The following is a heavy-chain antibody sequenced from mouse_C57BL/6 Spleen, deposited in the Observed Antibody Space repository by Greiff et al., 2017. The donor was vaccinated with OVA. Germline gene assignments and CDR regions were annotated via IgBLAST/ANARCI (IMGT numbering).Heavy chain of an antibody. CDR3: ASGGYVDY. V-gene: IGHV3-6*01. CDR1: GYSITSGYY. CDR2: ISYDGSN. J-gene: IGHJ2*01. Sequence: EVKLQESGPGLVKPSQSLSLTCSVTGYSITSGYYWNWIRQFPGNKLEWMGYISYDGSNNYNPSLKNRISITRDTSKNQFFLKLNSVTTEDTATYYCASGGYVDYWGQGTTLTVSS.